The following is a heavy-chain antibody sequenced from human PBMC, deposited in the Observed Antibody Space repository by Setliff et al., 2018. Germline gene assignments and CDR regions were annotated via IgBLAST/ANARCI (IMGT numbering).Heavy chain of an antibody. CDR2: INHSGGT. CDR1: GGSFSGYY. V-gene: IGHV4-34*01. J-gene: IGHJ5*02. Sequence: SETLSLTCAVYGGSFSGYYWSWIRQPPGKGLEWIGEINHSGGTNYNPSLKSRVTISVDTSKNQFSLKLSSVTAADTAAYYCARGKSVTASNWFDPWGQGTLVTVSS. CDR3: ARGKSVTASNWFDP. D-gene: IGHD5-18*01.